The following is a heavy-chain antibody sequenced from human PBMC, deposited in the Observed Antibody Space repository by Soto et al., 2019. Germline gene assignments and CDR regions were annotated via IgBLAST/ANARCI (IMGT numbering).Heavy chain of an antibody. J-gene: IGHJ6*03. D-gene: IGHD2-21*02. V-gene: IGHV4-34*01. CDR1: GGSFSGYY. CDR2: INHSGST. CDR3: ARGSFVTHYYYYHMLV. Sequence: SETLSLTCAVYGGSFSGYYWSWIRQPPGKGLEWIGEINHSGSTNYNPSLKSRVTISVDTSNNQFSLKLSSVTAADTAVYYCARGSFVTHYYYYHMLVWGKGTPVTVSS.